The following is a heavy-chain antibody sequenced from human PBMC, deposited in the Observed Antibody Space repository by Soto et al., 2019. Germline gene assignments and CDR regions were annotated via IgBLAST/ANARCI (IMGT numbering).Heavy chain of an antibody. D-gene: IGHD3-10*01. CDR3: MNLYSYGSGSYYQ. CDR2: MSGSGGST. J-gene: IGHJ4*02. V-gene: IGHV3-23*01. CDR1: GFTFSTYA. Sequence: EVQLLESGGGLVQPGGSLRLSCAASGFTFSTYAMSWVRQAPGKGLEWVSGMSGSGGSTYYADSVKGRFTISRDNSKNTLYLQMNSLRAEDTAVYYCMNLYSYGSGSYYQWGQGTLVTVSS.